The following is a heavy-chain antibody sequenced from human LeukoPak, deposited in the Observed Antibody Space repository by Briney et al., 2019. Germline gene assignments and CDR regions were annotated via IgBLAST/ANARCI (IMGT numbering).Heavy chain of an antibody. V-gene: IGHV1-18*01. CDR3: ARTVHYDSSGYYYARYYYYMDV. CDR2: ISAYNGHT. J-gene: IGHJ6*03. D-gene: IGHD3-22*01. CDR1: GYTFTNYG. Sequence: ASVKVSCKASGYTFTNYGVTWVRQAPGQGLEWMGWISAYNGHTNYAQNLQGRVTMTTDTSTSTAYMELRSLRSDDTAVYYCARTVHYDSSGYYYARYYYYMDVWGKGTTVTVSS.